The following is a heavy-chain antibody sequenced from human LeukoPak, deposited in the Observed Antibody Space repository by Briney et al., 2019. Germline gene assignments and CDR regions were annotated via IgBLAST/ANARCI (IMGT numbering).Heavy chain of an antibody. CDR2: IYYSGST. D-gene: IGHD2-2*01. CDR1: GGSISSSSYY. V-gene: IGHV4-39*01. CDR3: ARRHCSSTSCYGDYGMDV. Sequence: SETLSLTCTVSGGSISSSSYYWGWIRQPPGKGLEWIGSIYYSGSTYYNPSLKSRVTISVDTSKNQFSLKLSSVTAADTAVYYCARRHCSSTSCYGDYGMDVWGQGTTVTVSS. J-gene: IGHJ6*02.